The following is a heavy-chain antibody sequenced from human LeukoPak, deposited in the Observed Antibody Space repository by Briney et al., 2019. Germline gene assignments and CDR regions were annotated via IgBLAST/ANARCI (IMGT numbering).Heavy chain of an antibody. V-gene: IGHV1-2*02. J-gene: IGHJ3*02. CDR2: INPNSGGT. D-gene: IGHD5-12*01. CDR1: GYTFPGYY. Sequence: ASVKVSCKASGYTFPGYYMHWVRQAPGQGLEWMGWINPNSGGTNYAQKFQGRVTMTRDTSISTAYMELSRLRSDDTAVYYCARSGGYMNAFDIWGQGTMVTVSS. CDR3: ARSGGYMNAFDI.